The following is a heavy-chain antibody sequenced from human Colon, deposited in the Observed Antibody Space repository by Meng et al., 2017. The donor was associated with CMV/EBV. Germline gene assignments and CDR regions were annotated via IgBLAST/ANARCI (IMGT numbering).Heavy chain of an antibody. CDR2: IKTDGSTT. CDR3: ARDLERELSFDP. V-gene: IGHV3-74*01. J-gene: IGHJ5*02. Sequence: EVQLVESGGGLVQPGGSLRLSCAASGFTFSNYLMHWVRQAPGKGLVWVSRIKTDGSTTNYADSVKGRFTISRDNAKNTLYLQMNSLRAEDTAVYYCARDLERELSFDPWGQGTLVTVSS. D-gene: IGHD1-7*01. CDR1: GFTFSNYL.